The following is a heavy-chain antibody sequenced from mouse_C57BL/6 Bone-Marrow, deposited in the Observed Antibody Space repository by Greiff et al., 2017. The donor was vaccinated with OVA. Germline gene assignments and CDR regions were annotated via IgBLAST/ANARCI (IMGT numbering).Heavy chain of an antibody. CDR2: ISSGGSYT. J-gene: IGHJ2*01. CDR3: ARHGHYYGSSYYFDD. Sequence: EVKLMESGGDLVKPGGSLKLSCAASGFTFSSYGMSWVRQTPDKRLEWVATISSGGSYTYYPASVKGRFTISRDNAKHTLYLQMSSLKSEDTAMYYCARHGHYYGSSYYFDDWGQGTTLTVSS. CDR1: GFTFSSYG. D-gene: IGHD1-1*01. V-gene: IGHV5-6*01.